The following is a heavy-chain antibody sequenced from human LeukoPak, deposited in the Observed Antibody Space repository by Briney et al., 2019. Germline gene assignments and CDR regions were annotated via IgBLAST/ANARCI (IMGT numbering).Heavy chain of an antibody. CDR2: ISSSSSTI. CDR3: ARDRGVGRSFDP. Sequence: GSLGLSCAASGFPFSSYSMNLVRQAPGKGLEWVSYISSSSSTIYYADSVKGRFTISRDNAKNSLYLQMNSLRAEDTAVYYCARDRGVGRSFDPWGQGTLVTVSS. V-gene: IGHV3-48*01. J-gene: IGHJ5*02. CDR1: GFPFSSYS. D-gene: IGHD1-26*01.